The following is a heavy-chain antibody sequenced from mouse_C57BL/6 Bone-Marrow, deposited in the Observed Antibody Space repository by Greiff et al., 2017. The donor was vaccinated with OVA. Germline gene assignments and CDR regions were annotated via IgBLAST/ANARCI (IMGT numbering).Heavy chain of an antibody. Sequence: EVQRVESGGGLVQPKGSLKLSCAASGFSFNTYAMNWVRQAPGKGLEWVARIRSKSNNYATYYADSVKDRFTISRDDSESMLYLQMNNLKTEDTAMYYCVRNSWEYYFDYWGQGTTLTVSS. CDR1: GFSFNTYA. CDR2: IRSKSNNYAT. V-gene: IGHV10-1*01. J-gene: IGHJ2*01. CDR3: VRNSWEYYFDY. D-gene: IGHD2-12*01.